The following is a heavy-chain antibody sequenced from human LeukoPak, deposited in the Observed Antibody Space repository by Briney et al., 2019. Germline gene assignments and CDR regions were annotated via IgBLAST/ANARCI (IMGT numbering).Heavy chain of an antibody. Sequence: ASVKVSCKASGYPFNNYDINWVRQATGQGLEWMGWMNPHSGKTGYAQNFQGRVTMTRDTSISTAYMELSSLRSEDTAVYYCARLSSHYGDYKVDPWGQGTLVTVSS. D-gene: IGHD4-17*01. CDR2: MNPHSGKT. CDR1: GYPFNNYD. V-gene: IGHV1-8*01. CDR3: ARLSSHYGDYKVDP. J-gene: IGHJ5*02.